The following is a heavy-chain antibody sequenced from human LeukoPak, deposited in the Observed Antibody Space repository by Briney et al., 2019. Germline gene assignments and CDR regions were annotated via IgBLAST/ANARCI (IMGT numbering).Heavy chain of an antibody. CDR1: GFTFSNAW. V-gene: IGHV3-15*01. Sequence: PGGSLRLSCAASGFTFSNAWMSWVRQAPGKGLEWVGRIKSKTDGGTTDYAAPVKGRFTISRDDSKNTLYLQMNSLKTEDTAVYYCTTVTYYYDSSGYPYAFDIWGQGTMVTVSP. CDR3: TTVTYYYDSSGYPYAFDI. CDR2: IKSKTDGGTT. D-gene: IGHD3-22*01. J-gene: IGHJ3*02.